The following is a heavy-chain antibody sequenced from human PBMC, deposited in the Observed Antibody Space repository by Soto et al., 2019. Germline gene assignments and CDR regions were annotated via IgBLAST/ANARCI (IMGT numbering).Heavy chain of an antibody. CDR1: GYTFTDYY. CDR2: VDPEDGET. CDR3: ATDWGYSSPSMPARYGMDV. J-gene: IGHJ6*02. Sequence: EVQLVQSGAEVKKPGATVKISCKVSGYTFTDYYMHWVQQAPGKGLEWMGLVDPEDGETIYAEKFQGRVTITADTSTDTAYMELSSLRSEATAVYYCATDWGYSSPSMPARYGMDVWGQGTTVTVSS. D-gene: IGHD6-19*01. V-gene: IGHV1-69-2*01.